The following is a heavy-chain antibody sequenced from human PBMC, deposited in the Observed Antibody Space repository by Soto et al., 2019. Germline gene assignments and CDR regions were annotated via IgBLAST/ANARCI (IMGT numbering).Heavy chain of an antibody. D-gene: IGHD5-18*01. J-gene: IGHJ2*01. Sequence: SVKVSCKASGGTFSSYAISWVRQAPGQGLEWMGGIIPIFGTANYAQKFQGRVTITADESTSTAYMELSSLRSEDTAVYYCARFFCPSGYHWYLFSFCGRGSLVTVSS. CDR3: ARFFCPSGYHWYLFSF. CDR1: GGTFSSYA. CDR2: IIPIFGTA. V-gene: IGHV1-69*13.